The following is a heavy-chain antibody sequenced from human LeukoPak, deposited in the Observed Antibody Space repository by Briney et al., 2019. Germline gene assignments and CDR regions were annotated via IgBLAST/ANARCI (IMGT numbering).Heavy chain of an antibody. CDR3: ARTGYDLSWYYCYYMVV. CDR1: GGSISSYY. V-gene: IGHV4-59*01. J-gene: IGHJ6*03. D-gene: IGHD5-12*01. CDR2: IYYSGST. Sequence: PSETLALICTVSGGSISSYYWSWIRQPPGKGLEWIGYIYYSGSTNYNPSLKSRVTISVDTSKNQFSLKLSSVTAADTAVYYCARTGYDLSWYYCYYMVVWGKGTMVTVSS.